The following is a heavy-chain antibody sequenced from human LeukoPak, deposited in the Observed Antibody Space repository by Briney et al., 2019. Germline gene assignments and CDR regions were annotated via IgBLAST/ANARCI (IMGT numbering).Heavy chain of an antibody. J-gene: IGHJ4*02. CDR2: VHTTGSL. Sequence: SEALSLTCTVSGDSITSGIYYWNWIRQSAERGLEWIGRVHTTGSLDYNPSLKSRVTISMDTSSNHFSLMMSSVTPADTAVYYCARVRWPTTHIDYWGQGTLVTVSP. CDR3: ARVRWPTTHIDY. D-gene: IGHD1-1*01. CDR1: GDSITSGIYY. V-gene: IGHV4-61*02.